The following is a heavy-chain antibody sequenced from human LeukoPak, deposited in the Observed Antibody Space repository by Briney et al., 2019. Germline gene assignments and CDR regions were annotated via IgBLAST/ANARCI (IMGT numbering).Heavy chain of an antibody. D-gene: IGHD6-13*01. Sequence: ASVKVSCKASGGTFSSYAISWVRQAPGQGLEWMGRIIPILGIANYAQKFQGRVTITADKSTSTAYMELSSLRSEDTAVYYCARDTGGYSSSWYFGYCGQGTLVTVSS. CDR1: GGTFSSYA. CDR2: IIPILGIA. J-gene: IGHJ4*02. V-gene: IGHV1-69*04. CDR3: ARDTGGYSSSWYFGY.